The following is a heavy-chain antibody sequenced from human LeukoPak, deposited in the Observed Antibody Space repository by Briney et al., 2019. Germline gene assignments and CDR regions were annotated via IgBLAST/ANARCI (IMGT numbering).Heavy chain of an antibody. D-gene: IGHD3-10*01. V-gene: IGHV3-48*01. J-gene: IGHJ4*02. Sequence: GGSLRLSCAASGFTFSSYSMNWVRQAPGKGLEWVSYISSSSSTIYYADSVKGRFTISRDNAKSSLYLQMNSLRAEDTAVYYCARVITMVRGVIDYWGQGTLVTVSS. CDR1: GFTFSSYS. CDR2: ISSSSSTI. CDR3: ARVITMVRGVIDY.